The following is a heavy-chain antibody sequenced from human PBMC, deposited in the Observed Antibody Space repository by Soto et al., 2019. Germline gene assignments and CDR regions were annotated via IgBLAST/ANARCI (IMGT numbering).Heavy chain of an antibody. D-gene: IGHD3-22*01. CDR1: GFTFSSYA. V-gene: IGHV3-23*01. CDR2: ISGSGGST. J-gene: IGHJ5*02. CDR3: AKNRGAYYYDSSGYYSNWFDP. Sequence: GGSLRLSCAASGFTFSSYAMSWVRQAPGRGLEWVSAISGSGGSTYYADSVKGRFTISRDNSKNTLYLQMNSLRAEDTAVYYCAKNRGAYYYDSSGYYSNWFDPWGQGTLVTVSS.